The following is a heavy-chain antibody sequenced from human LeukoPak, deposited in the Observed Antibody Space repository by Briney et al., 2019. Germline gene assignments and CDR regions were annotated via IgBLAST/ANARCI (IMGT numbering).Heavy chain of an antibody. Sequence: SETLSLPCTVSGGSISSSSHYWGWIRHPPGKGLEWIGTIYYSGSTYYNPSLKSRVTIAVDTSKNQFSLRLSSVTAADTAVYYCARQTSYTSGWYSDYWGQGTLVIVSS. CDR2: IYYSGST. J-gene: IGHJ4*02. V-gene: IGHV4-39*01. CDR3: ARQTSYTSGWYSDY. D-gene: IGHD6-19*01. CDR1: GGSISSSSHY.